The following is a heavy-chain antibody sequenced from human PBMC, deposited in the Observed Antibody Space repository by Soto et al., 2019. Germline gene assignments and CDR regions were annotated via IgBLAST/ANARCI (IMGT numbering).Heavy chain of an antibody. J-gene: IGHJ4*02. CDR2: INSDGSST. CDR3: SSSWPRFDY. D-gene: IGHD6-13*01. Sequence: GGSLRLSCAASGFTFSSYWMHWVRQAPGKGLVWVSRINSDGSSTSYADSVKGRFTISRDNSKNTLYLQMNSLKTEDTAVYYCSSSWPRFDYWGQGTLVTVSS. CDR1: GFTFSSYW. V-gene: IGHV3-74*01.